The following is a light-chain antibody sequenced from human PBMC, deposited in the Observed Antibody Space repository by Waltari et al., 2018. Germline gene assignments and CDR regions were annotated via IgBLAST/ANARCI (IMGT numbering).Light chain of an antibody. J-gene: IGLJ2*01. CDR2: DVS. V-gene: IGLV2-14*01. CDR3: SSQSSNNVVL. CDR1: SNDVGGYNS. Sequence: QSALTQPASVSGSPGQSVTIFCTGTSNDVGGYNSVSWYQEHPGQAPRVIIYDVSYQQAGGSDRFSGSKSGNTASLTISGLQAEDEADYYCSSQSSNNVVLFGGGTKLTVL.